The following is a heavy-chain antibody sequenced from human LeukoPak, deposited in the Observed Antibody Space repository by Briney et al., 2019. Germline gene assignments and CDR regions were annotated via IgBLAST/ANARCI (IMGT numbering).Heavy chain of an antibody. CDR3: ARDPSSTLDY. D-gene: IGHD2/OR15-2a*01. V-gene: IGHV4-59*12. Sequence: PSETLSLTCTVSGGSISSYYWSWIRQPPGKGLEWIGYIYYSGSTNYNPSLKSRVTISVDTSKNQFSLKLSSVTAADTAVYYCARDPSSTLDYWGQGTLVTVSS. CDR1: GGSISSYY. J-gene: IGHJ4*02. CDR2: IYYSGST.